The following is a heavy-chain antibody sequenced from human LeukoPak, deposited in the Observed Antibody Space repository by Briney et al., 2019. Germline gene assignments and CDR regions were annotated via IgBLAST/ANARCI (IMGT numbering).Heavy chain of an antibody. CDR3: ARALIAVAANWFDP. CDR1: GGSISSSGYY. J-gene: IGHJ5*02. CDR2: IYHSGNT. Sequence: SETLSLTCTVSGGSISSSGYYWGWVRRPPGKGLEWIGSIYHSGNTYYKSSFKSRVTISVDTSKNQFSLKLSSVTAADTAVYYCARALIAVAANWFDPWGQGTLVTVSS. V-gene: IGHV4-39*01. D-gene: IGHD6-19*01.